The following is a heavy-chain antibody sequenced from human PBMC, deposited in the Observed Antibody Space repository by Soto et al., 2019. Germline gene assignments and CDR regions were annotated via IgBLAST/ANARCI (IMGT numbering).Heavy chain of an antibody. CDR1: GFTFSSYD. D-gene: IGHD5-18*01. CDR2: IGTAGDT. Sequence: PGGSLRLSCAASGFTFSSYDMHWVRQATGKGLEWVSAIGTAGDTYYPGSVKGRFTISRENAKNSLYLQMNSLRAEDTAVYYCTKGRGYSYGRGLGYYYYGMDVWGQGTTVTVSS. V-gene: IGHV3-13*01. CDR3: TKGRGYSYGRGLGYYYYGMDV. J-gene: IGHJ6*02.